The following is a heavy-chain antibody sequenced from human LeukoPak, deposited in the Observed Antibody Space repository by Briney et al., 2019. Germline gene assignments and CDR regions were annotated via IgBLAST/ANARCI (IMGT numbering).Heavy chain of an antibody. V-gene: IGHV4-39*01. D-gene: IGHD4-17*01. CDR3: ASFRKPTVTKDWYFDL. J-gene: IGHJ2*01. CDR2: IYYSGST. Sequence: SETLSLTCTVSGDSISGTYYYWGWIRQPPGKGLEWIGSIYYSGSTYYNPSLKSRVSLSVDTSKNQFSLRLTSVTAADTAVYYCASFRKPTVTKDWYFDLWGRGTLVTVSS. CDR1: GDSISGTYYY.